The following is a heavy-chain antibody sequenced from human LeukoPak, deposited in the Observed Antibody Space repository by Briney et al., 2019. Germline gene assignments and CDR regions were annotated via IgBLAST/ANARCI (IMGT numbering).Heavy chain of an antibody. CDR2: INPDDSAK. D-gene: IGHD5-18*01. J-gene: IGHJ4*02. Sequence: GGSLRLSCAASGFTFDNSWMNWVRQAPGKGLEWVASINPDDSAKYYVDSVRGRFTISRDNAKNSLYLQMSSLRAEDTAVYYCARDRAYSSFDYWGQGTLGTVSS. V-gene: IGHV3-7*01. CDR1: GFTFDNSW. CDR3: ARDRAYSSFDY.